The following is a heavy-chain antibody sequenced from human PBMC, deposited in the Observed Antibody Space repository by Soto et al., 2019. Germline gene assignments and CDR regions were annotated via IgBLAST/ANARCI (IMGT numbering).Heavy chain of an antibody. J-gene: IGHJ5*02. D-gene: IGHD2-8*02. CDR3: ARDCSLGNRWCRWFDP. V-gene: IGHV3-48*02. Sequence: EVQLAESGGGLVQPGGSLRLSCAASGFTLSSYAMNWVRQAPGKGLEWVSYISSSSSNIQYAGAVKGRFTVSRNNAKNQLYQQMNSLRDDDTAVYFCARDCSLGNRWCRWFDPWGQGTLVTVSS. CDR2: ISSSSSNI. CDR1: GFTLSSYA.